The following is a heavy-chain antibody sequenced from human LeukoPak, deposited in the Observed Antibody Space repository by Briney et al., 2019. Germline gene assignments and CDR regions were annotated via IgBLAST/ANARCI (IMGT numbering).Heavy chain of an antibody. CDR2: INPSGGST. D-gene: IGHD3-22*01. CDR3: AREDYYDSSGYYGLGY. Sequence: ASVKVSCKASGYTFTSYYMHWVRQAPGQGLEWMGIINPSGGSTSYAQKFQGRVTMTRDMSTSTVYMELSSLRSEDTAVYYCAREDYYDSSGYYGLGYWGQGTLVTVSS. CDR1: GYTFTSYY. V-gene: IGHV1-46*01. J-gene: IGHJ4*02.